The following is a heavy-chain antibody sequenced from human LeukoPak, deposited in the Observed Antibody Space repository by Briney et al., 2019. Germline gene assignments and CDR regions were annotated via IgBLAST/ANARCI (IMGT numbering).Heavy chain of an antibody. J-gene: IGHJ3*02. V-gene: IGHV1-18*01. D-gene: IGHD3-22*01. Sequence: ASVKVSCKASGYTFTSYGISWVRQAPGQGLEWMGWISAYNGNTNYAQKLQGRVTMTRDTSISTAYMELSRLRSDDTAVYYCARVLYYYDSSGYSYPLGAFDIWGQGTMVTVSS. CDR1: GYTFTSYG. CDR2: ISAYNGNT. CDR3: ARVLYYYDSSGYSYPLGAFDI.